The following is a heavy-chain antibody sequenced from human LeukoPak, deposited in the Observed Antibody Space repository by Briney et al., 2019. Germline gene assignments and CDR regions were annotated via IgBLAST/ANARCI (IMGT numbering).Heavy chain of an antibody. CDR1: GITFSSHA. V-gene: IGHV3-23*01. CDR3: AKSDCGTIGCKLLNY. D-gene: IGHD2-21*01. CDR2: ISGSGGST. Sequence: GGSLRLSCVASGITFSSHAMSWVRQAPGKGLEWVSAISGSGGSTYYADSVKGRFTTSRDNSKNTLSLQMNSLRAEDTAVYYCAKSDCGTIGCKLLNYWGQGTLVTVSS. J-gene: IGHJ4*02.